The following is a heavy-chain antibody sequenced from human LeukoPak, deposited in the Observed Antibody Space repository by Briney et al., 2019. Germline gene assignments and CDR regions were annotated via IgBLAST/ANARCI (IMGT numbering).Heavy chain of an antibody. D-gene: IGHD6-6*01. CDR2: IYYSGST. Sequence: SGTLSLTCTVSGGSFSSYYWSWIRQPPGKGLEWIGYIYYSGSTNYNHSLKSRVTISVDTSKNQFSLKLSSVTAADTAVYYCARDLPEYSSSSGLTWFDPWGQGTLVTVSS. V-gene: IGHV4-59*01. J-gene: IGHJ5*02. CDR3: ARDLPEYSSSSGLTWFDP. CDR1: GGSFSSYY.